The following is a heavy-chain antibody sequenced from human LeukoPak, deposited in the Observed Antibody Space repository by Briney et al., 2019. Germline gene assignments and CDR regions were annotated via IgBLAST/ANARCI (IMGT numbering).Heavy chain of an antibody. CDR2: INHSGST. D-gene: IGHD3-16*02. CDR1: GGSFSGYY. J-gene: IGHJ4*02. V-gene: IGHV4-34*01. Sequence: SETLSLTCAVYGGSFSGYYWSWIRQPPGKGLEWIGEINHSGSTSYNPSLKSRVTISVDTSKNQFSLKLSSVTAADTAVYYCARHRYDYVWGSYRRGYYFDYWGQGTLVTVSS. CDR3: ARHRYDYVWGSYRRGYYFDY.